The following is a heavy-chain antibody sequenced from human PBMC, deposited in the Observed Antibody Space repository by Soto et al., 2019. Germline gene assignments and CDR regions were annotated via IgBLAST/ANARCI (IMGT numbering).Heavy chain of an antibody. D-gene: IGHD6-13*01. CDR1: GGTFSSYA. V-gene: IGHV1-69*13. CDR2: IIPIFGTA. CDR3: ARGGIAAPPYYYYGMDV. J-gene: IGHJ6*02. Sequence: GASVKVSCKASGGTFSSYAISWVRQAPGQGLEWMGGIIPIFGTANYAQKFQGRVTITADESTSTAYMELSSLRSDDTAVYYCARGGIAAPPYYYYGMDVWGQGTTVTVSS.